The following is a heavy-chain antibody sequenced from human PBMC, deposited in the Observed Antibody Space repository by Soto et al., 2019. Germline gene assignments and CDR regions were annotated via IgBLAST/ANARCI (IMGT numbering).Heavy chain of an antibody. V-gene: IGHV3-13*01. CDR3: ARSDSSGYYGYYYGMDV. CDR1: GFTFSSHD. Sequence: GGSLRLSCAASGFTFSSHDMHWVRQATGKGLEWVSAIGTAGDTYYPGSVKGRFTISRENAKNSLYLQMNSLRAEDTAVYYCARSDSSGYYGYYYGMDVWGQGTTVTVSS. D-gene: IGHD3-22*01. CDR2: IGTAGDT. J-gene: IGHJ6*02.